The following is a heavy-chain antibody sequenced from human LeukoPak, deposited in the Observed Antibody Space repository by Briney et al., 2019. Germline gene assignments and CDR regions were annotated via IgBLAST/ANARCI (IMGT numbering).Heavy chain of an antibody. D-gene: IGHD3-3*01. CDR2: INSDGRST. Sequence: GGSLRLSCAASGFTFSSYWMHWVRQAPGKGLVWVSRINSDGRSTSYADSVKGRFTISRDSAKNTLYLQMNSLRAEDTAVYYCARGRTIFGVVTSAWFDPWGQGTLVTVSS. J-gene: IGHJ5*02. V-gene: IGHV3-74*01. CDR1: GFTFSSYW. CDR3: ARGRTIFGVVTSAWFDP.